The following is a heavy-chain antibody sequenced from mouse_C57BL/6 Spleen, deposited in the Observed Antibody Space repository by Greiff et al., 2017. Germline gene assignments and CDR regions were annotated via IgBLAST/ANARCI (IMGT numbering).Heavy chain of an antibody. J-gene: IGHJ4*01. CDR3: SLITTVVATGYYAMDY. D-gene: IGHD1-1*01. CDR2: IYPGDGDT. CDR1: GYAFSSYW. Sequence: VKLQQSGAELVKPGASVKISCKASGYAFSSYWMNWVKQRPGKGLEWIGQIYPGDGDTNYNGKFKGKATLTADKSSSTAYMQLSSLTSEDSAVYFCSLITTVVATGYYAMDYWGQGTSVTVSS. V-gene: IGHV1-80*01.